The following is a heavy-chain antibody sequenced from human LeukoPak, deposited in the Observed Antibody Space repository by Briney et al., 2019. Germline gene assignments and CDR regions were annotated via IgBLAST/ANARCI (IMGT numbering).Heavy chain of an antibody. D-gene: IGHD6-19*01. CDR2: ISGTGDST. CDR1: GFTFRSYA. V-gene: IGHV3-23*01. J-gene: IGHJ4*02. Sequence: GGSLRLSCAVSGFTFRSYAMTWVRQAPGKGLEWVSAISGTGDSTYYSDDVKGRFTISRDNSKNTLYLQMNSLRAEDTAVYYCAKRPGVAMAGILGGFFDYWGQGTLVTVSS. CDR3: AKRPGVAMAGILGGFFDY.